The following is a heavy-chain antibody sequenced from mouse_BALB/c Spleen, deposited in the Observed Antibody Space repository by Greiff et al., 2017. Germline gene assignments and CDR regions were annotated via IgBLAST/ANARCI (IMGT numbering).Heavy chain of an antibody. CDR1: GFTFSSFG. V-gene: IGHV5-17*02. D-gene: IGHD4-1*01. CDR3: ARANWEPRLPFDY. J-gene: IGHJ2*01. Sequence: DVMLVESGGGLVQPGGSRKLSCAASGFTFSSFGMHWVRQAPEKGLEWVAYISSGSSTIYYADTVKGRFTISRDNPKNTLFLQMTSLRSEDTAMYYCARANWEPRLPFDYWGQGTTLTVSS. CDR2: ISSGSSTI.